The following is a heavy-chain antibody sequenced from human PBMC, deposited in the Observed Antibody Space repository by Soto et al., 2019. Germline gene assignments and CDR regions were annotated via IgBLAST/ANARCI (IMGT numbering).Heavy chain of an antibody. CDR2: LYDVDGS. V-gene: IGHV3-53*01. D-gene: IGHD1-1*01. J-gene: IGHJ3*01. CDR1: GFTFGDHH. Sequence: GGSLRLSCAASGFTFGDHHMDWVRQAPGKGLEWVSALYDVDGSFYADSVKGRFTTSSDSSKTTVYLQMNGLRPDDTAVYYCATWHEREHAYDVWGQGTTVTVS. CDR3: ATWHEREHAYDV.